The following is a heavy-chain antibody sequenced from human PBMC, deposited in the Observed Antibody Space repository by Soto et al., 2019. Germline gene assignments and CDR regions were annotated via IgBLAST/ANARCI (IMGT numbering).Heavy chain of an antibody. CDR1: GFTFNYYA. CDR3: AKDQDTSYYGTYSYDGVDV. J-gene: IGHJ6*02. V-gene: IGHV3-33*06. CDR2: IWNDGRTR. D-gene: IGHD4-17*01. Sequence: QVQLVESGGGVVQPGRSLRLSCAASGFTFNYYAMHWVRQAPGKGLEWVAVIWNDGRTRYYADSVKGRFTIHRDNSKSTLYLQMDTLRVDDTAVYYCAKDQDTSYYGTYSYDGVDVWGQGTTVTVSS.